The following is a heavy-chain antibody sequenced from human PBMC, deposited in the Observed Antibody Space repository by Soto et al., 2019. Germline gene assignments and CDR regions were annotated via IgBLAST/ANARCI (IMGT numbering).Heavy chain of an antibody. V-gene: IGHV6-1*01. Sequence: SQTLSLTFAISGDSVSSNSAAWNWIRQSPSRGLEWLGRTYYRSKWYNDYAVSVKSRITINPDTSKNQFSLQMNSLKTEDTAVYYCRGGYSYDYGFDYWGQGTLVTVS. J-gene: IGHJ4*02. CDR3: RGGYSYDYGFDY. CDR2: TYYRSKWYN. D-gene: IGHD5-18*01. CDR1: GDSVSSNSAA.